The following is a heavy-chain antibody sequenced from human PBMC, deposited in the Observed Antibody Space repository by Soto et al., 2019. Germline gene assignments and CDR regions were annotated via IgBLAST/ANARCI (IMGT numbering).Heavy chain of an antibody. V-gene: IGHV4-39*01. CDR2: IYYSGST. Sequence: SETLSLTRTVSGGSVSSRRYFWGWIRQPPGKGLEWIGSIYYSGSTYYNPSLNSRVTVSVDTSKNQFSLKVTSVTAADTAVYHCARTSAAGKYYYGMDVWGQGTTVTVSS. CDR3: ARTSAAGKYYYGMDV. J-gene: IGHJ6*02. CDR1: GGSVSSRRYF. D-gene: IGHD6-13*01.